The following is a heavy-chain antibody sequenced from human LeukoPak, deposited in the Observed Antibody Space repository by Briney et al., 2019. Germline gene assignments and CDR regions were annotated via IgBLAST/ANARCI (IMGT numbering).Heavy chain of an antibody. D-gene: IGHD3-9*01. CDR2: ISSSSSYT. Sequence: GGSLRLSCAASGFTFSDYYMSWIRQAPGKGLEWVSYISSSSSYTNYADSVKGRFTISRDNAKNSLYLQMNGLRAEDTAVYYCARGYDILTGYSPFFYYGMDVWGKGTTVTVSS. V-gene: IGHV3-11*06. J-gene: IGHJ6*04. CDR3: ARGYDILTGYSPFFYYGMDV. CDR1: GFTFSDYY.